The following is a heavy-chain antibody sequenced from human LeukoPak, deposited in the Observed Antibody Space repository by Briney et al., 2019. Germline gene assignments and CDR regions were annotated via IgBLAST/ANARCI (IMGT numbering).Heavy chain of an antibody. J-gene: IGHJ4*02. CDR2: IKPDGSDK. CDR3: TAGALGY. V-gene: IGHV3-7*01. Sequence: GGSLRLSCTASGFSFSSYWMNWVRQAPGKGLEWVANIKPDGSDKYYVDSVKGRFTISRDNAKNSLYLQMNSLRAEDTAVYYCTAGALGYWGRGTLINVSS. CDR1: GFSFSSYW. D-gene: IGHD3-16*01.